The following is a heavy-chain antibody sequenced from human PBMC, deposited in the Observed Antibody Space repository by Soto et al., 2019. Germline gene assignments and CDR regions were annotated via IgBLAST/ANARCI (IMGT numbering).Heavy chain of an antibody. CDR3: AKPLIPVYRIRRARPTRGVPSGQCHPY. D-gene: IGHD2-8*01. Sequence: VKLSCAASGFTFSSYAMSLVRQAPGKGLEWVSAISGSGGSTYYADSVKGRFTISRDNSKNTLYLQMNSLRAEDTAVYYCAKPLIPVYRIRRARPTRGVPSGQCHPYWGQGTLVTVSS. CDR1: GFTFSSYA. CDR2: ISGSGGST. V-gene: IGHV3-23*01. J-gene: IGHJ4*02.